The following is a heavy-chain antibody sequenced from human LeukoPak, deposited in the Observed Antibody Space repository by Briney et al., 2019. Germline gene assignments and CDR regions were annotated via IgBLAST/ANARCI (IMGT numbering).Heavy chain of an antibody. D-gene: IGHD3-16*02. CDR1: DFSISSGDYY. Sequence: SETLSLTCTVSDFSISSGDYYWSWNRQPPGKGLEWIGYIYYSGTTYYNPSLKSRVTISVDTSKNQFSLKLTSVIAADTAVYYCARVVYEYVWGSYRYPHYFDLWGRGTLVTVSS. CDR2: IYYSGTT. CDR3: ARVVYEYVWGSYRYPHYFDL. V-gene: IGHV4-30-4*01. J-gene: IGHJ4*02.